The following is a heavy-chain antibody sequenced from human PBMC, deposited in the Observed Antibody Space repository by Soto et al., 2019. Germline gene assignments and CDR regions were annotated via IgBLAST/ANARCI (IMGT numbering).Heavy chain of an antibody. CDR1: GFTFSSYS. CDR2: ISSSSSTI. V-gene: IGHV3-48*02. J-gene: IGHJ6*02. CDR3: ARDPSEMATGRGVDYYYYGMDV. Sequence: GGSQRLSCAASGFTFSSYSMNWVRQAPGKGLEWVSYISSSSSTIYYADSVKGRFTISRDNAKNSLYLQMNSLRDEDTAVYYCARDPSEMATGRGVDYYYYGMDVWGQGTTVTVSS. D-gene: IGHD5-12*01.